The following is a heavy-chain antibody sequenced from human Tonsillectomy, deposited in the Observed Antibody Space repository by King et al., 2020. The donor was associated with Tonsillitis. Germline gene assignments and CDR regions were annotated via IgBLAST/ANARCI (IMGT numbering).Heavy chain of an antibody. V-gene: IGHV1-46*03. CDR1: GYTFTKYF. CDR3: ATRGGGACGLNMARNWRIPHYLDF. Sequence: VQLVESGAEVKKPGASVKVSCKASGYTFTKYFMHWVRQAPGQGLEWMGVINPSDGSTNYAQKFQGRVTMTRDTSTSTVYLELSSLRSEDTAVYYCATRGGGACGLNMARNWRIPHYLDFWGQGSLVTLSS. J-gene: IGHJ4*02. D-gene: IGHD3-10*01. CDR2: INPSDGST.